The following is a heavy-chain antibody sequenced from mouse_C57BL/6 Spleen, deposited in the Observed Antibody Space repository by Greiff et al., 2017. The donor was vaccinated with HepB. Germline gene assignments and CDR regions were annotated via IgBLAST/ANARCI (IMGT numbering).Heavy chain of an antibody. Sequence: EVKLVESGGGLVKPGGSLKLSCAASGFTFSDYGMHWVRQAPEKGLEWVAYISSGSSTFYYADTVKGRFTISRDNAKNTLFLQMTSLRSEDRAMYYCASLGSRDAMDYWGQGTSVTVSS. J-gene: IGHJ4*01. D-gene: IGHD1-1*01. V-gene: IGHV5-17*01. CDR2: ISSGSSTF. CDR1: GFTFSDYG. CDR3: ASLGSRDAMDY.